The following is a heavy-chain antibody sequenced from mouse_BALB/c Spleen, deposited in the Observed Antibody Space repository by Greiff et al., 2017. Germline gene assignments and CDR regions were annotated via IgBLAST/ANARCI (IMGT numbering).Heavy chain of an antibody. V-gene: IGHV5-12-2*01. CDR1: GFSFSSYT. Sequence: EVQGVESGGGLVQPGGSLKLSCAASGFSFSSYTMSWVRQTPEKRLEWVAYISNGGGSTYYPDTVKGRFTISRDNAKNTLYLQMRSLKSEDTAMYYCSRTDGDEYCYAMDYWGQGTSVTVSA. D-gene: IGHD2-13*01. CDR3: SRTDGDEYCYAMDY. CDR2: ISNGGGST. J-gene: IGHJ4*01.